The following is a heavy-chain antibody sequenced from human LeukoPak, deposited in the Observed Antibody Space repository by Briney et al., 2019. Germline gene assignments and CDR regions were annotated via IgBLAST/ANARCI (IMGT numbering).Heavy chain of an antibody. V-gene: IGHV4-34*01. J-gene: IGHJ3*02. CDR1: GGSFSGYY. Sequence: SETLSLTCAVYGGSFSGYYWSWIRQPPGKGLEWIGEINHSGSTNYNPSLKSRVTISVDTSKNQFSLKLSSVTAADTAVYYCARGQFLEWFRTHHDAFDIWGQGTMVTVSS. CDR3: ARGQFLEWFRTHHDAFDI. D-gene: IGHD3-3*01. CDR2: INHSGST.